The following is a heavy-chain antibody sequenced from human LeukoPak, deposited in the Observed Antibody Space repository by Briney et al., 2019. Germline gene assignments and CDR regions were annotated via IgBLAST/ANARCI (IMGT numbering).Heavy chain of an antibody. CDR1: GFSFSKAW. V-gene: IGHV3-23*01. D-gene: IGHD2-21*01. Sequence: AGGSLRLSCAASGFSFSKAWMNWVRQAPGRGLEWVAATSSSDAGTYHADSVRGRFTISRDNSKNTLYLQMNSLRAEDAAVYFCAKAPVTSCRGAYCYPFDSWGQGTLVTVSS. CDR2: TSSSDAGT. CDR3: AKAPVTSCRGAYCYPFDS. J-gene: IGHJ4*02.